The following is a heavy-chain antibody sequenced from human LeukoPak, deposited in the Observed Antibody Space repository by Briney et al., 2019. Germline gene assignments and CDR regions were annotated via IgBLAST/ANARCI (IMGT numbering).Heavy chain of an antibody. CDR2: ISGSSGYI. CDR1: GFSVSKYY. J-gene: IGHJ6*03. CDR3: ARTARPVRCETILSHMDV. V-gene: IGHV3-21*01. D-gene: IGHD2-15*01. Sequence: GGSLRLSCSASGFSVSKYYMNWVRQAPGKGLEWVSSISGSSGYIYYADSVKGRFTISRDNAENSLFLQMKSLRAEDTAVYYCARTARPVRCETILSHMDVWGKGTTVTVSS.